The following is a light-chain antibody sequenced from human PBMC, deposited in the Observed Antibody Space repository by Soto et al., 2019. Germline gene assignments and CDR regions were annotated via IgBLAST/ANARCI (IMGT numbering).Light chain of an antibody. CDR2: GAS. CDR1: QSVSRSY. V-gene: IGKV3D-20*02. CDR3: QQRTSWLWA. Sequence: ERVITRSPATLSVSHQEKATLSRRVSQSVSRSYLAWYQQKPGQAPRLLIYGASTRATGIPARFSGSGSGTDFTLTISSLEPEDFAVYYCQQRTSWLWAFGQGTKVDIK. J-gene: IGKJ1*01.